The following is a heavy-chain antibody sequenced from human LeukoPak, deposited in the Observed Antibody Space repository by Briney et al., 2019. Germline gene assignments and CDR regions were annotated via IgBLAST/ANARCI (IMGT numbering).Heavy chain of an antibody. J-gene: IGHJ6*02. D-gene: IGHD6-19*01. Sequence: GASVKVSCKASGYTFTGYGISWVRQASGQGLEWMGWISAYNGNTNYAQKLQGRVAMTTDTSTSTAYMELRSLRSDDTAVYYCASLGGGSSGWYRESPAVYYYYYGMDVWGQGTTVTVSS. V-gene: IGHV1-18*01. CDR2: ISAYNGNT. CDR1: GYTFTGYG. CDR3: ASLGGGSSGWYRESPAVYYYYYGMDV.